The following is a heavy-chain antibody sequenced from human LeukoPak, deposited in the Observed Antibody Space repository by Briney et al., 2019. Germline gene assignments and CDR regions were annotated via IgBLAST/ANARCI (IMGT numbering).Heavy chain of an antibody. Sequence: QPGGSLRLSCEASGFTFSSYAMHWVRQAPGKGLEWVAVMSYHGSEKYYADSVKGRFTISRDNSKSTLYLQMNSLRAEDTAVYHCARAPPETGCADGNGYCSYYFDYWGQGTLVTVSS. J-gene: IGHJ4*02. CDR1: GFTFSSYA. D-gene: IGHD3-22*01. V-gene: IGHV3-30*04. CDR3: ARAPPETGCADGNGYCSYYFDY. CDR2: MSYHGSEK.